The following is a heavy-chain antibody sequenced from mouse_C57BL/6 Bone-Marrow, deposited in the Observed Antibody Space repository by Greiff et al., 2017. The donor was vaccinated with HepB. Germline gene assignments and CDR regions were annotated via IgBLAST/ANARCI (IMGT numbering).Heavy chain of an antibody. Sequence: VQLVESGPELVKPGASVKISCKASGYAFSSSWMNWVKQRPGKGLEWIGRIYPGDGDTNYNGKFKGKATLTADKSSSTAYMQLSSLTSEDSAVYFCAKTGTHYYAMDYWGQGTSVTVSS. V-gene: IGHV1-82*01. CDR2: IYPGDGDT. D-gene: IGHD4-1*01. J-gene: IGHJ4*01. CDR1: GYAFSSSW. CDR3: AKTGTHYYAMDY.